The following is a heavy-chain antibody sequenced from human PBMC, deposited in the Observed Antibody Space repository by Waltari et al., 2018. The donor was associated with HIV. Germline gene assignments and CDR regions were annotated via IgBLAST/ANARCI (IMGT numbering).Heavy chain of an antibody. J-gene: IGHJ5*02. CDR3: AKGGRAVAGNWFDP. V-gene: IGHV3-23*01. Sequence: EVKLLESGGGLVQPGGSLRLSCAASGFTFSNYAINWVRQAPGKGLRGGSAISGRGGSTHYAYSVKCRFSISRDNSKNTLYLQMNSLRPEDTALYYCAKGGRAVAGNWFDPWGQGTLVTVSS. D-gene: IGHD6-19*01. CDR2: ISGRGGST. CDR1: GFTFSNYA.